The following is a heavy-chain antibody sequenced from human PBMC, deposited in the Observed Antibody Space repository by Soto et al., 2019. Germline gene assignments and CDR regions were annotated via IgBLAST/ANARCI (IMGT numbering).Heavy chain of an antibody. Sequence: ASVKVSCKASGYTFTSPDLNWVPPATGQGREGMGWMNPNSGNTGYAQKFKGRVNMTRNSSISTPYTRLSSRRAEYTPASYCARAAGSAYYLYGMDVWGQGTTVTVSS. J-gene: IGHJ6*02. V-gene: IGHV1-8*01. CDR3: ARAAGSAYYLYGMDV. D-gene: IGHD6-19*01. CDR2: MNPNSGNT. CDR1: GYTFTSPD.